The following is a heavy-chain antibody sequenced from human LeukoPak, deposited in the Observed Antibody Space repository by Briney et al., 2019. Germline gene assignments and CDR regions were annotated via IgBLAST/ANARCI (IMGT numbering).Heavy chain of an antibody. CDR3: ARGLVSPTRYDSSGYYGPNFDY. CDR1: GGSISSSSYY. CDR2: IYYSGST. D-gene: IGHD3-22*01. V-gene: IGHV4-39*07. J-gene: IGHJ4*02. Sequence: SETLSLTCTVSGGSISSSSYYWGWIRQPPGKGLEWIGSIYYSGSTNYNPSLKSRVTISVDTSKNQFSLKLSSVTAADTAVYYCARGLVSPTRYDSSGYYGPNFDYWGQGTLVTVSS.